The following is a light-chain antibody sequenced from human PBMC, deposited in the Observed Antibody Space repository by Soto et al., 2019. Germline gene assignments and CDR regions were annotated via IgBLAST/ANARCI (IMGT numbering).Light chain of an antibody. J-gene: IGKJ1*01. CDR2: AAS. V-gene: IGKV1-39*01. CDR3: QQSYGTPWT. Sequence: DIHMTQSPSSLSASVGDRVTIACRASQSISSSLNWYQQTPGKAPQLLIYAASSLHSGVPSRFSASGSGTDFTLTIRSLHPEDFATYYCQQSYGTPWTFGQGTKVDI. CDR1: QSISSS.